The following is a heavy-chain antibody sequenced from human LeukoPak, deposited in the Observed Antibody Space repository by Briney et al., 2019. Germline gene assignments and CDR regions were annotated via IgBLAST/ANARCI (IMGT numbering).Heavy chain of an antibody. J-gene: IGHJ2*01. D-gene: IGHD6-13*01. CDR3: ARAAARTWYFDL. CDR1: GGSITTTNW. V-gene: IGHV4-4*02. Sequence: SETLSLTCAVSGGSITTTNWWSWVRQPPGKGLEWIGEVHLSGATNYNPSLESRVSMSIDKSKNHLSLEVTSVTAADTAVYYCARAAARTWYFDLWGRGTLVTVSS. CDR2: VHLSGAT.